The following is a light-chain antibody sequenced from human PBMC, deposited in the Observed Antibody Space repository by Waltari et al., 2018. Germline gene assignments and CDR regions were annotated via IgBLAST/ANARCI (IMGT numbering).Light chain of an antibody. V-gene: IGLV1-47*01. Sequence: QSVLTQPPSASGTPGQRVTISCSGSYSNIGSNYVYWYQQLPGTAPKLLIFNNNHRPSGVPDRFSGSKSGTSASLAISGLRSEDEADYYCAAWDDSLRGVFGGGTRLAVL. J-gene: IGLJ2*01. CDR1: YSNIGSNY. CDR2: NNN. CDR3: AAWDDSLRGV.